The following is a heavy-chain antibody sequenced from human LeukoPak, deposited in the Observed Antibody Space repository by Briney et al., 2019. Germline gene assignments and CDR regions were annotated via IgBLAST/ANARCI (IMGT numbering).Heavy chain of an antibody. J-gene: IGHJ4*02. D-gene: IGHD3-22*01. CDR1: GFTFDDYA. CDR2: ISWNSGSI. CDR3: AKAAGLYDSSGYPVDY. Sequence: GRCLRLSCAASGFTFDDYAMHWVRQAPGKGLEWVSGISWNSGSIGYADSVKGRFTISRDNAKNSLYLQMNSLRAEDTALYYCAKAAGLYDSSGYPVDYWGQGTLVTVSS. V-gene: IGHV3-9*01.